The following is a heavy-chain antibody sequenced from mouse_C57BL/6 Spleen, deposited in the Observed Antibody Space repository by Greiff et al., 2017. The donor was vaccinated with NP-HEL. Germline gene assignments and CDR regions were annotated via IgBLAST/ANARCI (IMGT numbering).Heavy chain of an antibody. CDR3: ARRGYGSSYWYFDV. V-gene: IGHV1-22*01. J-gene: IGHJ1*03. Sequence: EVQLQQSGPELVKPGASVKMSCKASGYTFTDYNMHWVKQSHGKSLEWIGYINPNNGGNSYNQKFKGKATLTVNKSSSTAYMELRSLTSEDSAVYYCARRGYGSSYWYFDVWGTGTTVTVSS. CDR1: GYTFTDYN. CDR2: INPNNGGN. D-gene: IGHD1-1*01.